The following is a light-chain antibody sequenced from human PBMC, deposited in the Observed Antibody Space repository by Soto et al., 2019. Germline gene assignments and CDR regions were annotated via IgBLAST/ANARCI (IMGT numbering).Light chain of an antibody. V-gene: IGKV3-15*01. J-gene: IGKJ5*01. CDR2: GAF. CDR1: QSVLSK. CDR3: QQYNRWLIT. Sequence: EIVMTQSPVTLSLSPGERATLSCRASQSVLSKLAWYQQKPGQAPRLLIYGAFTRATDIPVRFSGSGSGTEFTLTISSLQSEDFAVYYCQQYNRWLITFGQGTRLEIK.